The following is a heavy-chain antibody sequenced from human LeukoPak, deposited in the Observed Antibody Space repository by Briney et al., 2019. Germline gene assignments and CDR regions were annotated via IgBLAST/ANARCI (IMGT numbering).Heavy chain of an antibody. CDR3: AKLSGPIVGAAFDS. D-gene: IGHD1-26*01. Sequence: GESLKISCKASGYNFAPSWIGWGRQLPGKGLEWMGIIWPGDSETKYGPSFQGQVSISADKSISTAYLQWTSLKASDTAMYYCAKLSGPIVGAAFDSWGQGTLVTVSS. CDR2: IWPGDSET. CDR1: GYNFAPSW. J-gene: IGHJ4*02. V-gene: IGHV5-51*01.